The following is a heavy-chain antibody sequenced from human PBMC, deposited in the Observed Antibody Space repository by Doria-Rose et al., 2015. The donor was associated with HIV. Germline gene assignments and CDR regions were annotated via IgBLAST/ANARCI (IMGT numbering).Heavy chain of an antibody. V-gene: IGHV4-59*01. CDR3: ARVLSGTYDY. Sequence: QVQLQESGPGLVKPSETLSLTCSVSGGSISHYYWSWIRQPPGKGLEYIGDIFYTGSTNYSPSLKSRVSISIDTSKNKFSLRLSSMTAADTAVYYCARVLSGTYDYWGQGTLVTVSS. D-gene: IGHD1-26*01. J-gene: IGHJ4*02. CDR2: IFYTGST. CDR1: GGSISHYY.